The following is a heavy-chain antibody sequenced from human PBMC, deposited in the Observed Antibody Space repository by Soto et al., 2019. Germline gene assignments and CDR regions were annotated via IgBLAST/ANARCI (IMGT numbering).Heavy chain of an antibody. CDR2: INGSGGRT. V-gene: IGHV3-23*01. D-gene: IGHD3-22*01. Sequence: VGALRLSCAASRFTFRNYARSWVRQAPGKGVEWGASINGSGGRTDYAESVKGRFALSRDNSKYALYLQMNSLRAEDTAIYYCAKSISSGYYQEPNAFDVWSQGTTVTVSS. CDR3: AKSISSGYYQEPNAFDV. J-gene: IGHJ3*01. CDR1: RFTFRNYA.